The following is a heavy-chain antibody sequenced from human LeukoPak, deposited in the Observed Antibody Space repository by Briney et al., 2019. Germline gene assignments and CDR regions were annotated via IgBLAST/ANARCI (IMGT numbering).Heavy chain of an antibody. J-gene: IGHJ4*02. CDR3: AREGAYYFDY. Sequence: PGGSLRLSCAASGFTFSSYEMIWVRQAPGKGPEWISYISKSGGGSITYYADSVKGRFTISRDNAKNTLYLQMNSLRAEDTAVYYCAREGAYYFDYWGQGTLVTVSS. CDR2: ISKSGGGSIT. V-gene: IGHV3-48*03. D-gene: IGHD1-26*01. CDR1: GFTFSSYE.